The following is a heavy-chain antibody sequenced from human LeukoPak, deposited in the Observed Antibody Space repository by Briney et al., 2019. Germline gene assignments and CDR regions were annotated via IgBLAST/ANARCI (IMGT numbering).Heavy chain of an antibody. J-gene: IGHJ3*02. CDR2: ISSSGTYI. CDR3: VSGNNPDYVWGTYRLDAFDI. V-gene: IGHV3-21*01. CDR1: GYTFSDYI. Sequence: GGSLRLSCAASGYTFSDYIVNWVRQVPGKGLEWVSSISSSGTYIYYADSVEGRFTISRDNAKNSLFLQMNSLRAEDTAVYYCVSGNNPDYVWGTYRLDAFDIWGEGTMVIVSS. D-gene: IGHD3-16*02.